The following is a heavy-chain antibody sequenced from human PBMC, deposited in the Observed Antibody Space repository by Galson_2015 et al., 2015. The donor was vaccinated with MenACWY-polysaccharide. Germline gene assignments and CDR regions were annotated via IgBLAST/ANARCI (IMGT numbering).Heavy chain of an antibody. CDR2: ITDRGSST. J-gene: IGHJ5*02. V-gene: IGHV3-23*01. CDR3: AKGGREVDNWLDP. Sequence: SLRLSCAVSGFTFSSYVMSWVRQAPGRGLEWVSSITDRGSSTYYVDSVKGRFTISRDNSKNTLFLQMNSLRADDTAVYYCAKGGREVDNWLDPWGQGALVTVPS. D-gene: IGHD1-26*01. CDR1: GFTFSSYV.